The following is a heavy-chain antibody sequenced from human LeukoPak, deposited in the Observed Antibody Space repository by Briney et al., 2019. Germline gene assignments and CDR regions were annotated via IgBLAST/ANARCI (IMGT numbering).Heavy chain of an antibody. Sequence: GGSLRLSCAASGFTFSSYAMHWVRQAPGKGLEWVSYISSSSSTIYYADSVKGRFTISRDNAKNSLYLQMNSLRAEDTAVYYCASLYCSSTSCYHYWYFDLWGRGTLVTVSS. D-gene: IGHD2-2*01. V-gene: IGHV3-48*01. CDR2: ISSSSSTI. CDR3: ASLYCSSTSCYHYWYFDL. J-gene: IGHJ2*01. CDR1: GFTFSSYA.